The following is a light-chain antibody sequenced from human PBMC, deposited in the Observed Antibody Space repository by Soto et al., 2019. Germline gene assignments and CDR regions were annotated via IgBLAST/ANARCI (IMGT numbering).Light chain of an antibody. J-gene: IGLJ2*01. CDR1: SSDLGAYNY. V-gene: IGLV2-14*01. CDR2: EVS. Sequence: QSVLTQPASVSGSPGQSITISCTGTSSDLGAYNYVSWYQHHPGKAPKLLLYEVSNRPSGVSNRFSGSKSGNTASLTISGLQAEDEADYYCTSYTISRKGVFGGGTQLTVL. CDR3: TSYTISRKGV.